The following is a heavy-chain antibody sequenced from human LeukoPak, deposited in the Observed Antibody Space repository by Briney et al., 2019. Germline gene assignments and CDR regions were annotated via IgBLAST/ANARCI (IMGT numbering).Heavy chain of an antibody. J-gene: IGHJ2*01. D-gene: IGHD2-2*01. Sequence: GGSLRPSCSASGFTFSDYYMSWIRQAPGKGLEWVSYISSSGSTIYYADSVKGRFTISRDNAKNSLYLQMNSLRAADTAVYYCARGSPDIVVVPAARNWYFDLWGRGTLVTVSS. CDR3: ARGSPDIVVVPAARNWYFDL. CDR1: GFTFSDYY. V-gene: IGHV3-11*01. CDR2: ISSSGSTI.